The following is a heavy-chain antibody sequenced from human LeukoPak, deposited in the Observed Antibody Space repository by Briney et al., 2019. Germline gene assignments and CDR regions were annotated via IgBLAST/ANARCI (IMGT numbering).Heavy chain of an antibody. V-gene: IGHV4-59*01. Sequence: SETLSLTCTVSGGSLSSYYWSWIRQPPGKGLEWIGYIYYSGSTNYNPSLKSRLTISVDTSKNRFSLKLTSVTAADTAVYYCARGVDYVYAFDIWGQGTMVTVSS. CDR1: GGSLSSYY. CDR3: ARGVDYVYAFDI. CDR2: IYYSGST. D-gene: IGHD4-17*01. J-gene: IGHJ3*02.